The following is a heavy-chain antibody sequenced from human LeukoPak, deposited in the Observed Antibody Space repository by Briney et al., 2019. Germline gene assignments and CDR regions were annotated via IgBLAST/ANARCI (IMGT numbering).Heavy chain of an antibody. CDR1: GFTFTNSA. Sequence: GTSVKVSCKASGFTFTNSAVQWVRQARGQRLEWIGWIVVGSGNTNYAQKFQERVTVTRDMSTSTAYMELSSLRSEDTAVYYCAASRGNYNHYYYMDVWGKGTTVTVSS. V-gene: IGHV1-58*01. CDR3: AASRGNYNHYYYMDV. J-gene: IGHJ6*03. CDR2: IVVGSGNT. D-gene: IGHD4-23*01.